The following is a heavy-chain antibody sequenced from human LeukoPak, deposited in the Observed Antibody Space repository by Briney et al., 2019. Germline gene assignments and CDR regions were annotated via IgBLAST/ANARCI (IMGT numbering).Heavy chain of an antibody. D-gene: IGHD3-10*01. CDR3: ARDGGSGSYRKGYYYDYIDV. CDR1: GYTLTELS. CDR2: FDPEEGET. V-gene: IGHV1-24*01. J-gene: IGHJ6*03. Sequence: ASVKVSCKVSGYTLTELSMHWVRQAPGKGLEWMGGFDPEEGETIYAQKFQGRVTMTEDTSTDTAYMKRSSLRSEDTAVYYCARDGGSGSYRKGYYYDYIDVWGKGTTVTISS.